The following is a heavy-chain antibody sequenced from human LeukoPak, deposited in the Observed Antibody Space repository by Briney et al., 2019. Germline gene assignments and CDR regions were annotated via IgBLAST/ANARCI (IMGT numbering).Heavy chain of an antibody. J-gene: IGHJ4*02. Sequence: SVKVSCKASGGTFSSYAISWVRQAPGQGLEWMGGIIPIFGTANYAQKFQGRVTITADESTSTAYMELSSLRSEDTAVYYCARDREYCGGGSCYVGDYWGQGTLVTVSS. CDR2: IIPIFGTA. CDR3: ARDREYCGGGSCYVGDY. CDR1: GGTFSSYA. D-gene: IGHD2-15*01. V-gene: IGHV1-69*13.